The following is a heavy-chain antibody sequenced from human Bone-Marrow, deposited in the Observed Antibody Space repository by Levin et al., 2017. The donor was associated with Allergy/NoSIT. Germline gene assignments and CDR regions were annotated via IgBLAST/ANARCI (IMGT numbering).Heavy chain of an antibody. CDR2: ISYDGSNK. D-gene: IGHD3-3*01. Sequence: GGSLRLSCAASGFTFSGFAIHWVRQAPGKGLEWVAVISYDGSNKYYADSVKGRFTISRDNSKNTLYLQMNSLRAEDTAVYYCARDDYDFWSGDHYYYGMDVWGQGTTVTVSS. V-gene: IGHV3-30*04. CDR1: GFTFSGFA. J-gene: IGHJ6*02. CDR3: ARDDYDFWSGDHYYYGMDV.